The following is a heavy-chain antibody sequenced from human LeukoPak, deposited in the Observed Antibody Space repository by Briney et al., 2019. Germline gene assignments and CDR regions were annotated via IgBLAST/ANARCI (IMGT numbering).Heavy chain of an antibody. CDR1: GFTISTYG. D-gene: IGHD2/OR15-2a*01. Sequence: PGGSLRLTCAASGFTISTYGMSWVRQAPGKGLEWVSSISGGTTYYAYSVKGRFTISRDNSKNTVSLQMNSLRAEDTAVYYCAKSVYHSGNYCGPGTLVTVSS. CDR2: ISGGTT. CDR3: AKSVYHSGNY. J-gene: IGHJ4*02. V-gene: IGHV3-23*01.